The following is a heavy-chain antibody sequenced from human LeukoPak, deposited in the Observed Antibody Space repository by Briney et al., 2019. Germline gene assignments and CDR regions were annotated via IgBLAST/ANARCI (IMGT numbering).Heavy chain of an antibody. V-gene: IGHV3-48*04. D-gene: IGHD3-10*01. CDR3: ASPGDFGSGSYFDH. Sequence: GGSLRLSCAASGFTFSSYWMSWVRQAPGKGLEWVSYISQSGSTMFYADSVEGRFTISRDNAKNSVFLQINSLRAEDTAVYYCASPGDFGSGSYFDHWGQGTQVTVSS. CDR1: GFTFSSYW. CDR2: ISQSGSTM. J-gene: IGHJ4*02.